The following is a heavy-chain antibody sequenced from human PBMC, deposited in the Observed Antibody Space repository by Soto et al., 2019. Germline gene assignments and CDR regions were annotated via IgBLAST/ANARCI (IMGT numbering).Heavy chain of an antibody. D-gene: IGHD6-19*01. V-gene: IGHV4-31*03. CDR1: GGSISIDGYY. J-gene: IGHJ4*02. CDR3: AIIRYSIGWPNY. CDR2: IYYSGST. Sequence: SETLSLTCSVSGGSISIDGYYWSWIRQHPGKGLEWIGYIYYSGSTYYNPSLKSRVTISLDTSKKQFSLKLSSVTAADTAVYYCAIIRYSIGWPNYCGQGTLVTVSS.